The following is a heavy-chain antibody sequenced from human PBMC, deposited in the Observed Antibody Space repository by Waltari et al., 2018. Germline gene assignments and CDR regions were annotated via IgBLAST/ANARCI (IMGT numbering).Heavy chain of an antibody. V-gene: IGHV3-48*01. Sequence: EVQLVESGGGLVQPGGSLRLSCAASGFTFSSYSMNWVRQAPGKGRECLSYIGSSSGSMDYADSVKGRFTISRDNAKSSLFLEMNSLRAADTAVYYCVRDHRWAFDIWGQGTMVTVSS. CDR2: IGSSSGSM. CDR3: VRDHRWAFDI. CDR1: GFTFSSYS. D-gene: IGHD3-16*02. J-gene: IGHJ3*02.